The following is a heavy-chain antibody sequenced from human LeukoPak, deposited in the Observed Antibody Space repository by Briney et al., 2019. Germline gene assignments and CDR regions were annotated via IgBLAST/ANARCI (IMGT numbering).Heavy chain of an antibody. Sequence: KPSETLSLTCTVSGGSISSSSYYWGWIRQPPGKGLEWIGSIYYSGSTYYNPSLKSRVTISVDTSKNQFSLKLSSVTAADTAVYYCARNARFVVVPAATYFDYWGQGTLVTVSS. CDR3: ARNARFVVVPAATYFDY. CDR2: IYYSGST. J-gene: IGHJ4*02. CDR1: GGSISSSSYY. V-gene: IGHV4-39*01. D-gene: IGHD2-2*01.